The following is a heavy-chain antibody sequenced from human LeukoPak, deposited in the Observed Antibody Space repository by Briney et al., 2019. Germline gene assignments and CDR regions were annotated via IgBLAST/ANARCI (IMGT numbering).Heavy chain of an antibody. CDR3: ARGDTTMVPGYFDY. CDR1: GYMFTHYW. D-gene: IGHD5-18*01. Sequence: GESLKISCKGSGYMFTHYWIAWVRQMPGKGVEWMGIIYPADSDTRYSPSFQGQVTISTDKSISTAYMQWSSLKASDTAMYYCARGDTTMVPGYFDYWGQGTLVTVSS. J-gene: IGHJ4*02. V-gene: IGHV5-51*01. CDR2: IYPADSDT.